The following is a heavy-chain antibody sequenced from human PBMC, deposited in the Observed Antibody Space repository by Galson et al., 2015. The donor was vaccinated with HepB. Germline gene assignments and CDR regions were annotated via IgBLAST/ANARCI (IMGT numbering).Heavy chain of an antibody. Sequence: SLRLSCAASGFTFRNAWMSWVRQASGKGLEWVGRIKKKSEGGTTDYAAPVKGRFTISRDDSKNTLYLEMNSLKTEDTALYYCTTFLEMTTVQYWGQGTLVTVSS. CDR2: IKKKSEGGTT. J-gene: IGHJ4*02. CDR3: TTFLEMTTVQY. V-gene: IGHV3-15*01. CDR1: GFTFRNAW. D-gene: IGHD4-11*01.